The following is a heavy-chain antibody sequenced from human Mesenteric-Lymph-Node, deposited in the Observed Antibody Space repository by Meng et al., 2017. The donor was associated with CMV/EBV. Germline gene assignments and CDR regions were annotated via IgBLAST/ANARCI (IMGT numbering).Heavy chain of an antibody. D-gene: IGHD2-2*01. V-gene: IGHV4-39*07. CDR1: GGSISGSSYY. J-gene: IGHJ6*02. CDR2: IYFGGTT. Sequence: GSLRLSCTVSGGSISGSSYYWGWIRQSPGKGLEWIGSIYFGGTTFYNPSLKRRVTISVDTSKNQFSLRLSSVTAADTAVYYCVRDPGDLGYCSPTSCPWYYYYGLDVWGQGTTVTVSS. CDR3: VRDPGDLGYCSPTSCPWYYYYGLDV.